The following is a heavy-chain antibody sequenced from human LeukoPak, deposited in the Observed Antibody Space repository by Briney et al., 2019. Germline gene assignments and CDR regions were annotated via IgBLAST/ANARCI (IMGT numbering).Heavy chain of an antibody. Sequence: GGSLRLSCSASGFTFSSYAMHWVRQAPGEGLEYVSTISSNGGTTYYADSVKGRFTISRDNSKNTLYLQMSSLRAEDTAVYYCVKGHDSSGYYLSYSDYWGQGALVTVSS. D-gene: IGHD3-22*01. J-gene: IGHJ4*02. V-gene: IGHV3-64D*09. CDR2: ISSNGGTT. CDR1: GFTFSSYA. CDR3: VKGHDSSGYYLSYSDY.